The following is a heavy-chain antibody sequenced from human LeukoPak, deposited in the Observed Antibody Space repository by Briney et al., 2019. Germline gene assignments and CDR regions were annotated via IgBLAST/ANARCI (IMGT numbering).Heavy chain of an antibody. CDR2: ISSSSSTI. Sequence: GGSLRLSCAASGFTLSSYSMNWVRQAPGKGLEWVSYISSSSSTIYYADSVKGRFTISRDNAKNTLYLQMNSLRAEDTAVYYCARSSVVTAIKYKTFDYWGQGTLVTVSS. CDR1: GFTLSSYS. V-gene: IGHV3-48*01. CDR3: ARSSVVTAIKYKTFDY. D-gene: IGHD2-21*02. J-gene: IGHJ4*02.